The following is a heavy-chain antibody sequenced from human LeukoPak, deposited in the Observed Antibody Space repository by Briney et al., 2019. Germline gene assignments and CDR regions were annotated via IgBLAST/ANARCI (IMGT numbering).Heavy chain of an antibody. CDR1: GDTFNSYA. V-gene: IGHV1-69*05. J-gene: IGHJ5*02. CDR2: IIPLTGTP. D-gene: IGHD3/OR15-3a*01. CDR3: VLGGAVDFLTGDSKNWFDP. Sequence: SVKVTCKASGDTFNSYANSWGRQPPGPGHQLMGVIIPLTGTPNYGQNFQGRVTISTDETANTAYVELSGLTSDDTAVYYCVLGGAVDFLTGDSKNWFDPWGQGTLVIVSS.